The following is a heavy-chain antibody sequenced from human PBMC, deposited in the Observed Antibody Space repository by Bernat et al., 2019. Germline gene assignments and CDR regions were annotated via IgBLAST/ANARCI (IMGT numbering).Heavy chain of an antibody. CDR3: AREIAYYYDSDAFDI. CDR2: IWYDGSNK. CDR1: GFTFSSYG. Sequence: QVQLVESGGGVVQPGRSLRLSCAASGFTFSSYGMHWVRQAPGKGLEWVAVIWYDGSNKYYADSVKGRFTIPRDNSKNTLYLQMNSLRAEDTAVYYCAREIAYYYDSDAFDIWGQGTMVTVSS. J-gene: IGHJ3*02. V-gene: IGHV3-33*01. D-gene: IGHD3-22*01.